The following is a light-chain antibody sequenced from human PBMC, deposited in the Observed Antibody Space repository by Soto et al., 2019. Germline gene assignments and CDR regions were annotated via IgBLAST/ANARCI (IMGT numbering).Light chain of an antibody. J-gene: IGKJ1*01. CDR2: HAS. CDR1: QRVGVN. Sequence: EIVMTQSPASLSVSPGETATLSCRASQRVGVNLAWYQQKPGQAPRLLIYHASTRATGVPARFSGSGSGTDLTLTTSSLQSEDIAFFYCQQYDSWPRTFGPGTKVEIK. V-gene: IGKV3-15*01. CDR3: QQYDSWPRT.